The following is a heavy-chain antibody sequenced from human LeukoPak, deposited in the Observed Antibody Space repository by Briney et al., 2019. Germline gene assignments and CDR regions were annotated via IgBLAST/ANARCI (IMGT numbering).Heavy chain of an antibody. J-gene: IGHJ4*02. V-gene: IGHV1-18*01. Sequence: GASVKVSCKASGYTFTSYGISWVRQAPGQGLEWMGWISAYNGNTNYAQKLQGRVTMTTDTSTSTAYMELRSLRSDDTAVYYCAREPTILGAYGGSFDYWGQGTLVTVSS. CDR1: GYTFTSYG. CDR3: AREPTILGAYGGSFDY. CDR2: ISAYNGNT. D-gene: IGHD3-3*01.